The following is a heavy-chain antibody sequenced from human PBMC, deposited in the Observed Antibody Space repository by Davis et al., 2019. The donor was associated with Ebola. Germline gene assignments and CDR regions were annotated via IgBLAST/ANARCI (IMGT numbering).Heavy chain of an antibody. D-gene: IGHD3-16*01. J-gene: IGHJ6*02. Sequence: GESLKISCAASGFTFSSYSMNWVRQAPGKGLEWVSSISSSGSTIYYADSVKGRFTISRDNSKNTLYLQMNSLRAEDTAVYYCAKPNDPVLRFMDVWGQGTTVTVSS. CDR1: GFTFSSYS. CDR2: ISSSGSTI. CDR3: AKPNDPVLRFMDV. V-gene: IGHV3-23*01.